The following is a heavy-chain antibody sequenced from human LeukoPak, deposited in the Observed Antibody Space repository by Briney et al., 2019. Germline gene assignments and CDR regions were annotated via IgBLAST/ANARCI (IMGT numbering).Heavy chain of an antibody. CDR1: GFTFDDYG. CDR2: INWNGGST. CDR3: ARGHLGATLFSSIDY. J-gene: IGHJ4*02. Sequence: GGSLRLSCAASGFTFDDYGMSWVRQAPGKGLERVSGINWNGGSTGYADSVKGRFTISRDNAKNSLYLQMNSLRAEDTAVYYCARGHLGATLFSSIDYWGQGTLVTVSS. V-gene: IGHV3-20*04. D-gene: IGHD1-26*01.